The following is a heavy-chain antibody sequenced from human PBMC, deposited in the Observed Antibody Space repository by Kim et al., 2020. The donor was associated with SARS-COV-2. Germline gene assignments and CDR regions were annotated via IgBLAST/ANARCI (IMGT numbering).Heavy chain of an antibody. J-gene: IGHJ4*02. Sequence: SETLSLTCTVSGGSISYYYWSWIRQPPGKGLEWIGYIYYSGSTDYNPSLKSRVTISVDTSKNQFSLKVSSVTAADTALYYCARVGSSGYSNDYWGQGTLV. V-gene: IGHV4-59*01. CDR2: IYYSGST. D-gene: IGHD3-22*01. CDR1: GGSISYYY. CDR3: ARVGSSGYSNDY.